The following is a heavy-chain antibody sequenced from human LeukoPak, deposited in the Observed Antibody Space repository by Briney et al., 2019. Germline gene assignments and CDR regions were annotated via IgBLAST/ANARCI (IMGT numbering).Heavy chain of an antibody. CDR1: GFTFSSYW. CDR2: IKQDGSEK. J-gene: IGHJ6*03. V-gene: IGHV3-7*01. D-gene: IGHD2-15*01. CDR3: VVDYYYYMDV. Sequence: GGSLRLSCAASGFTFSSYWMSWVRQAPGKGLEWVANIKQDGSEKYYVDSVKGRFTISRDNAKNSLYLQMNSLRAENTAVYYCVVDYYYYMDVWGKGTTVTVSS.